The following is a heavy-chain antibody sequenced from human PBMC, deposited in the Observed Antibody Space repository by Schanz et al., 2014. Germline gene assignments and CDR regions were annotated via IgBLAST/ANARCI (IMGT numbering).Heavy chain of an antibody. D-gene: IGHD6-19*01. J-gene: IGHJ4*02. CDR2: ISDRGDGT. CDR1: GFTFTTFA. CDR3: VKTDAGWRFDY. V-gene: IGHV3-23*01. Sequence: EQVLESGGGFVQPGRSLRLSCATSGFTFTTFAMTWVRQAPGKGLEWVSGISDRGDGTNYGDSVRGRFTISRDNSRNTVYLQMNNVGVDDTATYYCVKTDAGWRFDYWGQGTLVIVSS.